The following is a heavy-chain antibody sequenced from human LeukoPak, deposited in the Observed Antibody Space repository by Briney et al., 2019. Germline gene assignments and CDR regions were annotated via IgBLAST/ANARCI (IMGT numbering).Heavy chain of an antibody. J-gene: IGHJ4*02. Sequence: GGSLRLSCTASGFTFGDYAMSWFRQAPGKGLEWVGFIRSKAYGGTTEYAASVKGRFTISRDDSKSIAYLQMNSLKTEDTAVYYCTRARRDGYNVPQNFDYWGQGTLVTVSS. D-gene: IGHD5-24*01. CDR2: IRSKAYGGTT. V-gene: IGHV3-49*03. CDR1: GFTFGDYA. CDR3: TRARRDGYNVPQNFDY.